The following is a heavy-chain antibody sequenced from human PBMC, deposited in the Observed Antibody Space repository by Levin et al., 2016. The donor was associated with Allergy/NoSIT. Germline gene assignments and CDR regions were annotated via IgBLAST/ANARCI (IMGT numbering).Heavy chain of an antibody. Sequence: SETLSLTCAIYGGSFSDYYWTWIRQPPGKGLEWIGEINDIGSTNSNPSLKSRLSISLDTPKKQFSLKLSSVTAADTAVYYCARVGRFDYWGQGTLVTVSS. V-gene: IGHV4-34*01. CDR1: GGSFSDYY. CDR3: ARVGRFDY. CDR2: INDIGST. J-gene: IGHJ4*02. D-gene: IGHD3-10*01.